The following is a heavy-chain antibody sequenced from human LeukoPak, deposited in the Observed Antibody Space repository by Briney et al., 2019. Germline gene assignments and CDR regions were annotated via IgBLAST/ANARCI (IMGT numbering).Heavy chain of an antibody. V-gene: IGHV4-31*03. CDR3: AREKSVEIGFSYVQY. J-gene: IGHJ4*02. CDR2: IYFSGAT. Sequence: NPSQTLSLTCTVFGDSISSGGYYWSWIRQHPGKGLEWIGYIYFSGATFYNPSLKSRITISLDTSKQRFSLELKSLTAADTAVYYCAREKSVEIGFSYVQYWGPGTLVTVSS. CDR1: GDSISSGGYY. D-gene: IGHD3-10*02.